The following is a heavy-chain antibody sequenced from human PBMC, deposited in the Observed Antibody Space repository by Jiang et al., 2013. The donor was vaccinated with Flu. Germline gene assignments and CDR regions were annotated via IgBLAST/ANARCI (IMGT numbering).Heavy chain of an antibody. Sequence: PPREGGVEWIGSVYDSETTNYNPYLQPVPSKTRVTMSLDTSNNHFSLRLSSVTAADTAVYYCARGGSYCSSVSCTYYFDYWGQGTLVTVSS. D-gene: IGHD2-2*01. CDR2: VYDSETT. CDR3: ARGGSYCSSVSCTYYFDY. V-gene: IGHV4-38-2*02. J-gene: IGHJ4*02.